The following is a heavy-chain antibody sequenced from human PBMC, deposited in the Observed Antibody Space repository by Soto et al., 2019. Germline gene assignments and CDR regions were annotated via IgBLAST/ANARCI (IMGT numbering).Heavy chain of an antibody. J-gene: IGHJ6*02. CDR3: ARDRTGDYYGMDV. V-gene: IGHV4-4*02. CDR2: IYHSGST. D-gene: IGHD2-2*01. CDR1: GGSISSSNW. Sequence: QVQLQESGPGLVKPSGTLSLTCAVSGGSISSSNWWSWVRQPPGKGLEWIGEIYHSGSTNYNPSLKGRVTISVDKSKNQFALKLSSVTAADTAVYYCARDRTGDYYGMDVWGQGTTVTVSS.